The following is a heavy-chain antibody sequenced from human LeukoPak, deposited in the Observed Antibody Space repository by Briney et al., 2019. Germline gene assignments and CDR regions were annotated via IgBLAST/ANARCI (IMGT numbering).Heavy chain of an antibody. CDR1: GFSFSTYW. J-gene: IGHJ5*02. CDR3: ARDASGYDP. V-gene: IGHV3-7*01. Sequence: GGSLRLSCEASGFSFSTYWMSWVRQTPGKGLEWVDNIKEDGSKDYYVDSVKGRFTISRDNAKNSLYLQMNSLRVEDSGVYYCARDASGYDPWGQGTLVTVSS. D-gene: IGHD5-12*01. CDR2: IKEDGSKD.